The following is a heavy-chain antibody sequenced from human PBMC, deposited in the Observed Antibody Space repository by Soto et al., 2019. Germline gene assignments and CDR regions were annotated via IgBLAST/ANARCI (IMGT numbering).Heavy chain of an antibody. CDR3: ARGIEGWYQGRYYCGMDV. Sequence: QVQLQESGPGLVKPSETLSLTCTVSGGSVSSGSYYWSWIRQPPGKGLEWIGYIYYSGSTNYNPSHTSAVTIPVDTSKNQLSLKRSSVTAADTAVYCCARGIEGWYQGRYYCGMDVWGQGTTVTVSS. CDR1: GGSVSSGSYY. D-gene: IGHD6-19*01. V-gene: IGHV4-61*01. CDR2: IYYSGST. J-gene: IGHJ6*02.